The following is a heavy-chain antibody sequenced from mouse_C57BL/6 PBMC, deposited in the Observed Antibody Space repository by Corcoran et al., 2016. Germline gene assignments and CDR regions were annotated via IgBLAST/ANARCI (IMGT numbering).Heavy chain of an antibody. D-gene: IGHD1-1*01. J-gene: IGHJ2*01. CDR1: GYAFTTYG. CDR3: AREITTVVGDY. V-gene: IGHV9-3*01. Sequence: QIQLVQSGPELNKPGETVKISCKASGYAFTTYGMRWVKQAPGKGLKWMGWINTYSGVPTYATDFKGRFAFSLETSASTAYLQINNLKNEDTATYFCAREITTVVGDYWGQGTTLTVSS. CDR2: INTYSGVP.